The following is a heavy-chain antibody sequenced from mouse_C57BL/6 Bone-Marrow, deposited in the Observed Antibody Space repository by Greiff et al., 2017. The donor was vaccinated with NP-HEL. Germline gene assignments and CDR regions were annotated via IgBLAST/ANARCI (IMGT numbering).Heavy chain of an antibody. CDR3: ARGRLTGTAY. CDR2: IHPNSGST. V-gene: IGHV1-64*01. CDR1: GYTFTSYW. J-gene: IGHJ3*01. Sequence: QVQLQQPGAELVKPGASVKLSCKASGYTFTSYWMHWVKQRPGQGLEWIGMIHPNSGSTNYNEKFKSKATLTVDKSSSTAYMPRSSLTSEDSAVYYCARGRLTGTAYWGQGTLVTVSA. D-gene: IGHD4-1*01.